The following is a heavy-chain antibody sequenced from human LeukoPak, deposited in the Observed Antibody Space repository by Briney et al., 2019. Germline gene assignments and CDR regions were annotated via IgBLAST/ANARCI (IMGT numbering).Heavy chain of an antibody. Sequence: ASVKVSCKASGYTFTSYDMHWVRQAPGQGLEWMGIINPSGGSTSYAQKFQGRVTMTRDMSTSTVYMELSSLRSEDTAVYYCARTSAAYYFDYWGQGTLVTVSS. J-gene: IGHJ4*02. V-gene: IGHV1-46*01. D-gene: IGHD2-15*01. CDR2: INPSGGST. CDR1: GYTFTSYD. CDR3: ARTSAAYYFDY.